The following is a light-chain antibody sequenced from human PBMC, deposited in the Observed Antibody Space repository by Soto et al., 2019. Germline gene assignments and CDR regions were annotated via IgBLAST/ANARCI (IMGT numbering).Light chain of an antibody. J-gene: IGKJ5*01. CDR2: GAS. V-gene: IGKV3-15*01. CDR1: QRISSK. CDR3: QRYHNWPPIT. Sequence: EIVLTQSPDTLSVSPGERATLSCRASQRISSKLAWYQQKHGQAPRLLIYGASTRAAGVPARFSGSGSGTEFTLIISSLQSVDFACYDCQRYHNWPPITFCQGTRLAIK.